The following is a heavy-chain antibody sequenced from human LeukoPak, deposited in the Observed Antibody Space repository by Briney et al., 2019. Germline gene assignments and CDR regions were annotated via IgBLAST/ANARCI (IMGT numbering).Heavy chain of an antibody. CDR3: ARDLGYNWFDP. CDR1: GGSISRYY. J-gene: IGHJ5*02. Sequence: SETLSLTCTVSGGSISRYYWSWIRQPPGKGLEWIGYIYYSGSTNYNPCLKSRVTISVDTSKNQFSLKLSSVTAADTAVYYCARDLGYNWFDPWGQGTLVTVSS. V-gene: IGHV4-59*01. CDR2: IYYSGST.